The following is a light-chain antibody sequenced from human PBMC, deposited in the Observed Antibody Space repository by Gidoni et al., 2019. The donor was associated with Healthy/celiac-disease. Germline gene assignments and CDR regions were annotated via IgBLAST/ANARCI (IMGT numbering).Light chain of an antibody. CDR1: QSISSY. Sequence: DIQLTQSPSSLSASVGDRVTITCRASQSISSYLNWYQQKPGKAPKLLIYAASSLQSGVPSRFSGSGSVTDFTLTISSLQPEDFATYYCQQSYSTPVCSFGQGTKLEIK. CDR3: QQSYSTPVCS. CDR2: AAS. V-gene: IGKV1-39*01. J-gene: IGKJ2*04.